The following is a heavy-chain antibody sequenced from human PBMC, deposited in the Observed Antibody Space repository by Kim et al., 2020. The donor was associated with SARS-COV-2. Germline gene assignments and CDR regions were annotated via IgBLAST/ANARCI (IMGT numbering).Heavy chain of an antibody. CDR2: ISAYNGNT. J-gene: IGHJ6*02. V-gene: IGHV1-18*04. Sequence: ASVKVSCKASGYTFTSYGISWVRQAPGQGLEWMGWISAYNGNTNYAQKLQGRVTMTTDTSTSTAYMELRSLRSDDTAVYYCARSIVVVPAAIQTRAYYYYYGMDVWGQGTTVTVSS. CDR3: ARSIVVVPAAIQTRAYYYYYGMDV. D-gene: IGHD2-2*02. CDR1: GYTFTSYG.